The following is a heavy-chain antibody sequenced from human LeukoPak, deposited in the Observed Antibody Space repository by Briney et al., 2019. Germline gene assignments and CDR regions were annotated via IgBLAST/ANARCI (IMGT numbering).Heavy chain of an antibody. CDR1: GYTFTSYY. CDR2: INPSGGST. J-gene: IGHJ6*02. D-gene: IGHD3-10*01. Sequence: GASVKVSCKASGYTFTSYYMHWVRQAPGRGLEWVGIINPSGGSTSYAQKFQGRVTMTRNTSISTAYMELSSLRSEDTAVYYCARERRDAGGLWFGPLIGLYYYGMDVWGQGTTVTVSS. CDR3: ARERRDAGGLWFGPLIGLYYYGMDV. V-gene: IGHV1-46*01.